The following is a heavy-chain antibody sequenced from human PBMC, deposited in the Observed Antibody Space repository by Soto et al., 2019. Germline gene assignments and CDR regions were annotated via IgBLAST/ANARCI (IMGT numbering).Heavy chain of an antibody. CDR2: IYYSGST. D-gene: IGHD5-12*01. V-gene: IGHV4-59*01. Sequence: PSETLSLTCTVSGGSISSYYWSWIRQPPGKGLEWIGYIYYSGSTNYNPSLKSRVTISVDTSKNQFSLKLSSVTAADTAVYYCARVGGGYDQNYYYYGMDVWGQGTTVTVSS. J-gene: IGHJ6*02. CDR3: ARVGGGYDQNYYYYGMDV. CDR1: GGSISSYY.